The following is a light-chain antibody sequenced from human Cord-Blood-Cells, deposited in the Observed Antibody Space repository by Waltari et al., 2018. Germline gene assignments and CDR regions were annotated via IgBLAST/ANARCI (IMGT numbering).Light chain of an antibody. V-gene: IGLV2-14*03. J-gene: IGLJ3*02. CDR2: DVS. CDR1: SSAVGCYNY. Sequence: QSALTQPASVSGSPGQSITIPCTGTSSAVGCYNYVSWYQQHPGKAPKPMIYDVSNRPSGVSNRFSGSKSGNTASLTISGLQAEDEADYYCSSYTSSSTLVFGGGTKLTVL. CDR3: SSYTSSSTLV.